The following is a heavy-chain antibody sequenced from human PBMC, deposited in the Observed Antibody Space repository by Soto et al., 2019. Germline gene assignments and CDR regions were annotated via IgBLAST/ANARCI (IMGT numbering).Heavy chain of an antibody. CDR3: AGWTCGGDCYSCAFDI. Sequence: SVKVSCKASGGTFSSYAISWVRQAPGQGLEGMGGIIRIFVAGNYAQKFQGRVTITAGESTSTAYMELSSRRSEDTAVYYCAGWTCGGDCYSCAFDIWGQGTMVTVSS. CDR2: IIRIFVAG. J-gene: IGHJ3*02. V-gene: IGHV1-69*13. D-gene: IGHD2-21*02. CDR1: GGTFSSYA.